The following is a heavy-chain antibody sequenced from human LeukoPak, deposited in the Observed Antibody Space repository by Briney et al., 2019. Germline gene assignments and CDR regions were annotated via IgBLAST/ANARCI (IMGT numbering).Heavy chain of an antibody. D-gene: IGHD2-2*01. CDR3: AKEAQGCSITSCYFDS. Sequence: GDSLRLSCAASGFTFTKYWMTWVRQAPGKGLEWVGNIKQDGSDKNYMDSVKGRFTISRDNSKNTLFLQMNSLRAEDTAVYYCAKEAQGCSITSCYFDSWGQGTLVTVSS. J-gene: IGHJ4*02. V-gene: IGHV3-7*03. CDR1: GFTFTKYW. CDR2: IKQDGSDK.